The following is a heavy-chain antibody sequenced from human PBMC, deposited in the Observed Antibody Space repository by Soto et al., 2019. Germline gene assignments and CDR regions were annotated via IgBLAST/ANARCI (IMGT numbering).Heavy chain of an antibody. CDR3: ARVGSSSWSSDY. CDR1: GYTFTSYV. J-gene: IGHJ4*02. Sequence: ASVKVSCKASGYTFTSYVINWVRQATGQGLEWMGWMNPNSGNTGYAQKFQGRVTMTRNTSISTAYMELSSLRSEDTAVYYCARVGSSSWSSDYWGQGTLVTVSS. D-gene: IGHD6-13*01. V-gene: IGHV1-8*01. CDR2: MNPNSGNT.